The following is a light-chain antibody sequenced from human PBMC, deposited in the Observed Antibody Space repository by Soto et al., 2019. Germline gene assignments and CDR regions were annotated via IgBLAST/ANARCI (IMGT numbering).Light chain of an antibody. V-gene: IGKV3-20*01. Sequence: EIVLTQSPATLSLSPGERATLSCRASQSVAYTYLAWFQQKPGQAPRLLIYGASNRATGIPDRFSGSGSGTDFTLTISRLEPEDFAVYYCQQYGTPPFTFGPGTKVDIK. CDR3: QQYGTPPFT. CDR1: QSVAYTY. CDR2: GAS. J-gene: IGKJ3*01.